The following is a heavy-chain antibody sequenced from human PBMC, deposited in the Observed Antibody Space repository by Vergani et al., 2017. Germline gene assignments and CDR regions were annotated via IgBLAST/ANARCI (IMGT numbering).Heavy chain of an antibody. V-gene: IGHV4-39*01. CDR3: ARHLRQLARNDVFDI. D-gene: IGHD6-6*01. CDR2: IYDSRDN. CDR1: GMSISNNNYY. Sequence: QLQLQESGPRLVKPSETLSLPCSLSGMSISNNNYYWGWIRQPPGKGLEWIGSIYDSRDNNYSPSLKSRVSISVDTSKNQLSLNLTSVTAADTAVYYCARHLRQLARNDVFDIWGHGTLVTVSS. J-gene: IGHJ3*02.